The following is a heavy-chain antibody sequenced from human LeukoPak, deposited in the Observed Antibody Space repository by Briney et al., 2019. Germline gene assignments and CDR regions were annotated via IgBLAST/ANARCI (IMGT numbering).Heavy chain of an antibody. CDR2: ISSSGEST. V-gene: IGHV3-23*01. D-gene: IGHD2/OR15-2a*01. Sequence: GGSLRLSCAASGFSFSSYAVIWVRQAPGKGLEWVSVISSSGESTYYADSLKGRFTISRDNSKNTLSLQMNSLRAEDTAIYYCAKGGAVVLSPFDYWGQGTLVTVSS. CDR3: AKGGAVVLSPFDY. J-gene: IGHJ4*02. CDR1: GFSFSSYA.